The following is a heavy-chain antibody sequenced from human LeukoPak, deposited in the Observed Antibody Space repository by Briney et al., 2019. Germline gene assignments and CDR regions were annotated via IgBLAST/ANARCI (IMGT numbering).Heavy chain of an antibody. CDR3: ARDIEAAGLFLDY. CDR1: GFTFSSYW. CDR2: MKYDGSEK. J-gene: IGHJ4*02. Sequence: GGSLRLSCAASGFTFSSYWMSWVRQAPGKGLEWVANMKYDGSEKYYVDSVKVRFTISRDNAKNSLYLQMNSLRAEDTAVYYCARDIEAAGLFLDYWGQGTLVTVSS. V-gene: IGHV3-7*01. D-gene: IGHD6-13*01.